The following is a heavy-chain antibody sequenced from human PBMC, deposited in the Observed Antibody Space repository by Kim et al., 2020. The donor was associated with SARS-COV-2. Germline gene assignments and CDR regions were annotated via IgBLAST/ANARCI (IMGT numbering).Heavy chain of an antibody. V-gene: IGHV4-38-2*02. Sequence: SETLSLTCTVSGYSISSGYYWGWIRQPPGKGLEWIGSIYHSGSTYYNPSLKSRVTISVDTSKNQFSLKLSSVTAADTAVYYCARTVCRGGSCYSPGDYWGQGTLVTVSS. J-gene: IGHJ4*02. CDR3: ARTVCRGGSCYSPGDY. CDR1: GYSISSGYY. CDR2: IYHSGST. D-gene: IGHD2-15*01.